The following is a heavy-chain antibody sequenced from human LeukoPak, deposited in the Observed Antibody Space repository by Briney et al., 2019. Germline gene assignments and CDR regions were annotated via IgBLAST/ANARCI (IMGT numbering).Heavy chain of an antibody. Sequence: GGSLRLSCAASGFTFSSYAMHWVRQAPGKGLEWVAVISYDGSNKYYADSMKGRFTISRDNSKNTLYLQMNSLRAEDTAVYYCARDGVLLGYCSSTSCYTRWFDPWGQGTLVTVSS. CDR3: ARDGVLLGYCSSTSCYTRWFDP. CDR1: GFTFSSYA. J-gene: IGHJ5*02. D-gene: IGHD2-2*02. V-gene: IGHV3-30-3*01. CDR2: ISYDGSNK.